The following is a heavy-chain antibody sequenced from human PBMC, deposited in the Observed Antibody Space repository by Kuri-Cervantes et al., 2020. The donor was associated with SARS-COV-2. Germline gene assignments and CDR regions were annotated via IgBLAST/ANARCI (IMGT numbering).Heavy chain of an antibody. V-gene: IGHV3-7*01. Sequence: GESLKISCAASGFTFSSYWMSWVRQAPGKGLEWVANIKQDGSEKYYVDSVKGRFTISRDNAKNSLYLQMNSLRAEDTAVYYCAREQWLELDAFDIWGRGTMVTVSS. D-gene: IGHD6-19*01. J-gene: IGHJ3*02. CDR3: AREQWLELDAFDI. CDR2: IKQDGSEK. CDR1: GFTFSSYW.